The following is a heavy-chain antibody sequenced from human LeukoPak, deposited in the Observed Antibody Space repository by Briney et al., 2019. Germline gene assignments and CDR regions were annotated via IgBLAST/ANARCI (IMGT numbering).Heavy chain of an antibody. V-gene: IGHV3-33*08. CDR1: GFTFSSYG. Sequence: GGSLRLSCAASGFTFSSYGMHWVRQAPGKGLEWVAVIWYGGSNKYYADSVKGRFTISRDNSKNTLYLQMNSLRVEDTAVYYCAKGSSDSRPYYFDYWGQGTLVTVSS. CDR2: IWYGGSNK. D-gene: IGHD3-22*01. CDR3: AKGSSDSRPYYFDY. J-gene: IGHJ4*02.